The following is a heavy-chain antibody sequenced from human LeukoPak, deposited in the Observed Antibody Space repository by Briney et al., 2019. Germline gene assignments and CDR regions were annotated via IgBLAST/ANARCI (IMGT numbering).Heavy chain of an antibody. CDR2: ISSSGSTI. V-gene: IGHV3-48*03. CDR3: ARAYSSSTFDY. D-gene: IGHD6-6*01. Sequence: GXSLRLSCAASGFTFSSYEMNWVRQAPGKGLEWVSYISSSGSTINYADSVKGRFTISRHNAKNSLYLQMNSLRAEDTAVYYCARAYSSSTFDYWGQGTLVTVSS. CDR1: GFTFSSYE. J-gene: IGHJ4*02.